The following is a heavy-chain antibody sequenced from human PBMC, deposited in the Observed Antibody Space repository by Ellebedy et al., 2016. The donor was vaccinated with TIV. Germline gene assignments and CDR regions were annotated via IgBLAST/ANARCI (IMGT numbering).Heavy chain of an antibody. CDR2: INLSGGTP. V-gene: IGHV1-46*01. Sequence: ASVKVSCKPSGLTFTNYYMQWVRQAPGQGLEWMGMINLSGGTPTYAKKFQGRVTVTRDTSTSTVYMELSSLRSEDTAVYYCAKIGHYYYTSDYRDDVFDVWGQGTMVSVSS. J-gene: IGHJ3*01. CDR3: AKIGHYYYTSDYRDDVFDV. D-gene: IGHD3-22*01. CDR1: GLTFTNYY.